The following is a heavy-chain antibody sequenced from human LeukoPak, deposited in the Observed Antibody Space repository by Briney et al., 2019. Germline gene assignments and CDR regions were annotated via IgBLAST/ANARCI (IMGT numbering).Heavy chain of an antibody. CDR2: IYSGGST. Sequence: GSLRLSCAASGFTVSTNYMSWVRQAPGKGLEWVSVIYSGGSTKYADSAKGRFTISRDNSKNTLYLQVNSLRAEDTAVYYCAREAPDGSGSFYFDYWGQGTLVTVSS. CDR1: GFTVSTNY. J-gene: IGHJ4*02. CDR3: AREAPDGSGSFYFDY. D-gene: IGHD3-10*01. V-gene: IGHV3-66*01.